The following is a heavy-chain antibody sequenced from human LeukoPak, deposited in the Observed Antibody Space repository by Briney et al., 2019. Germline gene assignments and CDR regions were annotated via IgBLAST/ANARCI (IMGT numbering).Heavy chain of an antibody. Sequence: PSETLSLTCTVSGGSISSSDYYWGWLRQPPGKGLEWIGEINHSGSTNYNPSLKSRVTISVDTSKNQFSLKPSSVTAADTAVYYCARGPPSYGYSHYYGMDVWGQGTTVTVSS. CDR2: INHSGST. V-gene: IGHV4-39*07. D-gene: IGHD5-18*01. CDR1: GGSISSSDYY. CDR3: ARGPPSYGYSHYYGMDV. J-gene: IGHJ6*02.